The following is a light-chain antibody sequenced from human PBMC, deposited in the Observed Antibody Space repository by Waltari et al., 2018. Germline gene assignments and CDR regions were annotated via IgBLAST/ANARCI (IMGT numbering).Light chain of an antibody. Sequence: QSVLTQPLSASGTPGQRVSISCSGATSNIGGNTVNWYQQFPGPAPRLLISRNTLRPSGVPDRFSASKSGTSASLAISGLQSEDEAYYYCAAWDDSLNVWLFGGGTRLTVL. CDR1: TSNIGGNT. CDR2: RNT. J-gene: IGLJ3*02. V-gene: IGLV1-44*01. CDR3: AAWDDSLNVWL.